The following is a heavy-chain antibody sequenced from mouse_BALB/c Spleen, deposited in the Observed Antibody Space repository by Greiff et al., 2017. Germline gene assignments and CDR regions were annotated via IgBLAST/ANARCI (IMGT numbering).Heavy chain of an antibody. CDR3: AREGFITTVVDFDV. J-gene: IGHJ1*01. Sequence: EVKLMESGGGLVKPGGSLKLSCAASGFTFSSYAMSWVRQTPEKRLEWVASISSGGSTYYPDSVKGRFTISRDNARNILYLQMSSLRSEDTAMYYCAREGFITTVVDFDVWGAGTTVTVSS. V-gene: IGHV5-6-5*01. D-gene: IGHD1-1*01. CDR2: ISSGGST. CDR1: GFTFSSYA.